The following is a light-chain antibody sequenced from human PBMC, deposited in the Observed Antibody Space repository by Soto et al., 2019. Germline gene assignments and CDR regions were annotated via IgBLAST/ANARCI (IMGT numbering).Light chain of an antibody. Sequence: QSALTQPPSASGSPGQSVTISCTGTSSDVGAYKYVSWYQQYPGKAPKLMIYEVSKRPSGVPDRFSGSKSGTTASLTVSGLQAEDEADYYCTSYGGSNIWVFGGGTKLTVL. CDR2: EVS. J-gene: IGLJ3*02. V-gene: IGLV2-8*01. CDR3: TSYGGSNIWV. CDR1: SSDVGAYKY.